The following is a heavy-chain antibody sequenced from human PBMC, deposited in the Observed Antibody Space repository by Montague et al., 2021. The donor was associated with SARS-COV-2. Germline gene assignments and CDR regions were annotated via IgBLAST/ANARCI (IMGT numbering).Heavy chain of an antibody. CDR2: INHRRTS. J-gene: IGHJ4*02. Sequence: SETLSLTCAVYAGSFSAYYLRRTRQPPGTGLEWTGEINHRRTSKYNPSLKSRVSISLHTSKNQFSLYLSSVTAADTAVYYCARGRQHFNMIVVVMTGGEYYFGYWGQGTLVTVSS. CDR3: ARGRQHFNMIVVVMTGGEYYFGY. V-gene: IGHV4-34*01. CDR1: AGSFSAYY. D-gene: IGHD3-22*01.